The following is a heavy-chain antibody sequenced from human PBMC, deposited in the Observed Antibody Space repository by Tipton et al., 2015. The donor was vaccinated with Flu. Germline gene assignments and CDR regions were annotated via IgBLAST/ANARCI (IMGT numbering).Heavy chain of an antibody. CDR3: ARLTYYYGSGTSDY. Sequence: TLSLTCAVSGYSINSGYFWGWIRQPPGKGLEWIGSMSHSGRTYYNPSLKSRVTILVDTWKTQFSLKLTSVTAADTAIYYCARLTYYYGSGTSDYWGQGTLVTVSS. CDR2: MSHSGRT. CDR1: GYSINSGYF. D-gene: IGHD3-10*01. J-gene: IGHJ4*02. V-gene: IGHV4-38-2*01.